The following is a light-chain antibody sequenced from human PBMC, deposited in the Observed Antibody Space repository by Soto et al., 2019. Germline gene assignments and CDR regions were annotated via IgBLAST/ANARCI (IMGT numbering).Light chain of an antibody. V-gene: IGKV3-15*01. J-gene: IGKJ1*01. CDR1: QSIRSN. CDR2: GAS. CDR3: QQYNNWPQGA. Sequence: EIVMTQSPATLSVSPGERATLSCRASQSIRSNLAWYQQKPGQAPRLLIYGASTRATGIPARFSGSGSGTEFTLTISSLQSEDFAVYYCQQYNNWPQGAFGQGTKVDIK.